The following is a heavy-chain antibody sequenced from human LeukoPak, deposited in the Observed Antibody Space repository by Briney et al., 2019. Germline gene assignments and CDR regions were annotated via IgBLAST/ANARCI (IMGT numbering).Heavy chain of an antibody. CDR1: GFTFSSYS. CDR2: ISSSRSYI. D-gene: IGHD1-1*01. V-gene: IGHV3-21*01. J-gene: IGHJ4*02. CDR3: ATPVTTRYEGHY. Sequence: GGSLRLSCAASGFTFSSYSMNWVRQAPGKGLEWVSSISSSRSYIYYADSVKGRFTISRDNAKNSLYLQMNSLRAEDTAVYYCATPVTTRYEGHYWGQGTLVTVSS.